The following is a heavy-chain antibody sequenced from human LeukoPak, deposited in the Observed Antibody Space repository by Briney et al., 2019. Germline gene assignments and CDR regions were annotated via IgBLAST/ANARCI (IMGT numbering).Heavy chain of an antibody. V-gene: IGHV1-69*04. D-gene: IGHD5-24*01. J-gene: IGHJ4*02. CDR1: GGTFSSYA. CDR2: IIPILGIA. Sequence: SVKVSCKASGGTFSSYAISWVRQAPGQGLEWMGRIIPILGIANYAQKFQGRVTITADKSTSTAYMELSSLRSEDTAVYYCARDLVRLATIRYYFDYWGQGTLVTVSP. CDR3: ARDLVRLATIRYYFDY.